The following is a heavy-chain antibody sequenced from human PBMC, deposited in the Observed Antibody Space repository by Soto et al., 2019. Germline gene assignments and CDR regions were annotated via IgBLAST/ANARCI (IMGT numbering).Heavy chain of an antibody. J-gene: IGHJ5*02. CDR3: ARHRRNCSGGSCYSPWFDP. CDR1: GGSISSYY. Sequence: SETLSLTCTVSGGSISSYYWSWIRQPPGKGLEWIGYIYYSGSTNYNPSLKSRVTISVDTSKNQFSLKLSSVTAADTAVYYCARHRRNCSGGSCYSPWFDPWGQGTLVTVSS. V-gene: IGHV4-59*08. CDR2: IYYSGST. D-gene: IGHD2-15*01.